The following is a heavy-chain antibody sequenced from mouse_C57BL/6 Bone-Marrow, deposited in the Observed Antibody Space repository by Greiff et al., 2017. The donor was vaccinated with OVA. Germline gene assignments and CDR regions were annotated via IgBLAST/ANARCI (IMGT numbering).Heavy chain of an antibody. CDR2: INPSTGGT. V-gene: IGHV1-42*01. CDR1: GYSFTGYY. Sequence: DVQLQQSGPELVKPGASVKISCKASGYSFTGYYMNWVKQSPEKSLEWIGEINPSTGGTTYNQKFKAKATLTVDKSSSTAYMQLKSLTSEDSAVYYCARWGYYGSSPFAYWGQGTLVTVSA. J-gene: IGHJ3*01. D-gene: IGHD1-1*01. CDR3: ARWGYYGSSPFAY.